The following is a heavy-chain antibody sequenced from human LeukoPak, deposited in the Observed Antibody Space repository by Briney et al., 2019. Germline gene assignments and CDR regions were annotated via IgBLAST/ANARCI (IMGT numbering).Heavy chain of an antibody. CDR2: INHGGGT. Sequence: SETLSLTCAVYGGSFSGYYWSWIRQPPGKGLEWIGDINHGGGTSYNLSLKSRLSISIDTSNNQFSLNLTSVTAADTAVYYCARGRRRSWYYYYMDVWGTTVTVSS. CDR1: GGSFSGYY. J-gene: IGHJ6*03. CDR3: ARGRRRSWYYYYMDV. V-gene: IGHV4-34*01.